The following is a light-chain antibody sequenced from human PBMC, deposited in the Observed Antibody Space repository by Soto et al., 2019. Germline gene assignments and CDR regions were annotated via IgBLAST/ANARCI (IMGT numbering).Light chain of an antibody. CDR3: QQRSNWLT. Sequence: EIVLTQSPATLSLSPGERATLSCRASQSVSSYLAWYQQKPGQAPRLLIYDASNRATGIPARLSGSGSGTDFTLTIISLGPEDFAVYYCQQRSNWLTFGGGTKVEIK. V-gene: IGKV3-11*01. CDR2: DAS. J-gene: IGKJ4*01. CDR1: QSVSSY.